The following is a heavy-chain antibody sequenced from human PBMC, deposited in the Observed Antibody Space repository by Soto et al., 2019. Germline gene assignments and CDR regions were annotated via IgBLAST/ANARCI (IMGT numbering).Heavy chain of an antibody. CDR2: IWYDGTKE. Sequence: GGSLRLSCSASGFAFSRYGMHWVRQVPGKGLEWVADIWYDGTKEHYADSVKGRFAISRDNSKNTLYLQMNSLRAEDTAVYYCARAPGYSYGYYYYYGMDVWGQGTTVTV. J-gene: IGHJ6*02. CDR3: ARAPGYSYGYYYYYGMDV. V-gene: IGHV3-33*01. CDR1: GFAFSRYG. D-gene: IGHD5-18*01.